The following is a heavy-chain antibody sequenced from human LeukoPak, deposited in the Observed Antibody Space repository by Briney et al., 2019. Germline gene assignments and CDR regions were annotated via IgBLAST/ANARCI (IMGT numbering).Heavy chain of an antibody. Sequence: ASVKVSCKASGYTFTSYGISWVRQAPGQGLEWMGWISAYNGNTNYAQKLQGRVTMTTDTSTSTAYMELRSLRSDDTAVYYCAKDSTWNYEGDMDAWGKGTTVTVSS. J-gene: IGHJ6*03. CDR3: AKDSTWNYEGDMDA. V-gene: IGHV1-18*01. D-gene: IGHD1-7*01. CDR1: GYTFTSYG. CDR2: ISAYNGNT.